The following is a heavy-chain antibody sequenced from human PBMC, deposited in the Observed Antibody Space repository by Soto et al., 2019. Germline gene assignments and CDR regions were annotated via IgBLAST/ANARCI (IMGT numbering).Heavy chain of an antibody. D-gene: IGHD1-26*01. J-gene: IGHJ3*01. CDR1: GFTFSYYW. CDR3: ARGDRGAFDL. Sequence: EVQLVESGGGLVQPGESLRLSCAASGFTFSYYWMHWVRQTPGKGLLWVSHIHNDGSRTTYADSVKGRFTISRHNARNTVYLQMNSLRDDDTAVYYCARGDRGAFDLWGQGTAVTVSS. V-gene: IGHV3-74*03. CDR2: IHNDGSRT.